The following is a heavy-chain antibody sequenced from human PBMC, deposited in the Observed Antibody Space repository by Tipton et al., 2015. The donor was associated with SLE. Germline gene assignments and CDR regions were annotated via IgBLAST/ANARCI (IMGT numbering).Heavy chain of an antibody. CDR2: IIPIFNTV. D-gene: IGHD7-27*01. V-gene: IGHV1-69*05. J-gene: IGHJ5*02. Sequence: QLVQSGAEVKEPGSSVRVSCKASGGTFTRYAISWVRQAPGQGLEWMGGIIPIFNTVNYAQKFQGRVTITTDDSTSTAYMELRSLTLKYTAVYFCVREKKTGGYWGGNFAPWGQGTLVTVSP. CDR1: GGTFTRYA. CDR3: VREKKTGGYWGGNFAP.